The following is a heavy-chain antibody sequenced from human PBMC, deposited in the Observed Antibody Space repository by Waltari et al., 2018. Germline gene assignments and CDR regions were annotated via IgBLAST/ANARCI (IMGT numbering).Heavy chain of an antibody. J-gene: IGHJ6*02. CDR1: GDSISSSSYY. Sequence: QLQLQESGPGLVKASETLSLTCTVSGDSISSSSYYWGWVRQPPGKGLEWIGNMYYSGSTYYNPSLKSRFTISRDNSKNTLYLQMNSLRAEDTAMYYCAKDRCSSTSCYRRTVGMDVWGQGTTVTVSS. V-gene: IGHV4-39*02. CDR2: MYYSGST. CDR3: AKDRCSSTSCYRRTVGMDV. D-gene: IGHD2-2*01.